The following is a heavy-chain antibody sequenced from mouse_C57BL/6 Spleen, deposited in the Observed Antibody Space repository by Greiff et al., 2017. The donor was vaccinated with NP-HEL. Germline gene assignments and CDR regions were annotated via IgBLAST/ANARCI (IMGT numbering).Heavy chain of an antibody. D-gene: IGHD2-5*01. J-gene: IGHJ4*01. CDR3: ARPYYSNYFSYAMDY. V-gene: IGHV1-82*01. CDR1: GYAFSSSW. CDR2: IYPGDGDT. Sequence: QVHVKQSGPELVKPGASVKISCKASGYAFSSSWMNWVKQRPGKGLEWIGRIYPGDGDTNYNGKFKGKATLTAAKSSSTAYMQLSSLTSEDSAVYFCARPYYSNYFSYAMDYWGQGTSVTVSS.